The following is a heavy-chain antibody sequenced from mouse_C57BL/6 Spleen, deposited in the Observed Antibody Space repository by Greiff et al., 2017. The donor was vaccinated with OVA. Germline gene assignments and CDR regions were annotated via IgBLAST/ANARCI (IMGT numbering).Heavy chain of an antibody. D-gene: IGHD2-12*01. J-gene: IGHJ2*01. CDR1: GYTFTSYT. CDR3: ASYDNFDY. Sequence: QVHVKQSGAELARPGASVKMSCKASGYTFTSYTMHWVKQRPGQGLEWIGYINPSSGYTKYNQKFKDKATLTADKSSSTAYMQLSSLTSEDSAVYYCASYDNFDYWGQGTTLTVSS. CDR2: INPSSGYT. V-gene: IGHV1-4*01.